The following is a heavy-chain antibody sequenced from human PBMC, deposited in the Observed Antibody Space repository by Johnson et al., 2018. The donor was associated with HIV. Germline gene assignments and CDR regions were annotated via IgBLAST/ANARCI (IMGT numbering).Heavy chain of an antibody. CDR2: ISYDGSNK. D-gene: IGHD2-2*01. V-gene: IGHV3-30*04. J-gene: IGHJ3*02. CDR3: ARSTPRYYAFDI. Sequence: QVQLVESGGGVVQPGRSLRLSCAASGFTFRTYAMHWVRQAPGKGLEWVALISYDGSNKYYADSVKGRFTISRDNSKNTLFLQMNSLRAEDTAVYYCARSTPRYYAFDIWGKGTMVTVSS. CDR1: GFTFRTYA.